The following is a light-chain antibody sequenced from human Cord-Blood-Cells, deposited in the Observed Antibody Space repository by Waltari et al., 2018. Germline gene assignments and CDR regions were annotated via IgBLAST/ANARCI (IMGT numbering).Light chain of an antibody. J-gene: IGKJ1*01. Sequence: DIVLPQSPGTLSLSRGERATLSCRASQSVSSSYLAWYQQKPGQAPRLLIYGASSRATGIPDRFSGSGSGTDFTLTISRLEPEDFAVYYCQQYGSSPPTFGQGTKVEIK. CDR1: QSVSSSY. CDR3: QQYGSSPPT. CDR2: GAS. V-gene: IGKV3-20*01.